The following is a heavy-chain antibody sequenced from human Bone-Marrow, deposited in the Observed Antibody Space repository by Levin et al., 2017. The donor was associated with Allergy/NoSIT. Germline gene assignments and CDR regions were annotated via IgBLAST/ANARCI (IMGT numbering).Heavy chain of an antibody. CDR3: AKWIVTAIGVDY. D-gene: IGHD5-12*01. Sequence: PGGSLRLSCAASGFTFSSYAMSWVRQAPGKGLEWVSAISGSGGSTYYTDSVKGRFTISRDNSKNTLCLQMNSLRAEDTAVYYCAKWIVTAIGVDYWGQGTLVTVSS. J-gene: IGHJ4*02. CDR2: ISGSGGST. CDR1: GFTFSSYA. V-gene: IGHV3-23*01.